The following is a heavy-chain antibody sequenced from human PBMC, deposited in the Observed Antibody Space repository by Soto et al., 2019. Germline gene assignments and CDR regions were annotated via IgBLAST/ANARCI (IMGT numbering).Heavy chain of an antibody. CDR3: ARDGKVDIERGGYYYYDMDV. CDR2: IFTSGSA. V-gene: IGHV4-61*01. CDR1: GGSVGTGINY. Sequence: QVQLQESGPGLVRPSETLSLTCTVSGGSVGTGINYWTWIRQPPGEGLEGIGNIFTSGSANYDPSIKTRVTISVDTSKNQFSLKLTSETAADTDVYYCARDGKVDIERGGYYYYDMDVWGQGTTVTVSS. D-gene: IGHD5-12*01. J-gene: IGHJ6*02.